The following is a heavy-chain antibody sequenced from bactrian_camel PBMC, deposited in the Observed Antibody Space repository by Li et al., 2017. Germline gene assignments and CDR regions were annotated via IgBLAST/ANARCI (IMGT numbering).Heavy chain of an antibody. CDR3: VGDAWTW. J-gene: IGHJ4*01. CDR1: GYTYSRVC. CDR2: IRRSGGET. D-gene: IGHD1*01. V-gene: IGHV3-3*01. Sequence: QVQLVESGRGSVQAGGSLRLSCAASGYTYSRVCMGWFRQAPGKEREGIAAIRRSGGETWYANSVKGRFTISRDNARNTVYLQMDNLNSDDTALYYCVGDAWTWWGQGTQVTVS.